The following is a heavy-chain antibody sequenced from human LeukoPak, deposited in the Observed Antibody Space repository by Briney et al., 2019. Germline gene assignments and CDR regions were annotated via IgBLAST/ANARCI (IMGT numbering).Heavy chain of an antibody. CDR2: ISAYNGNT. V-gene: IGHV1-18*01. CDR3: ARGMGSLSYYGSGSLNLDY. J-gene: IGHJ4*02. Sequence: GASVTVSCTASGYTFTSYGISWVRQTPGQGLEWMGWISAYNGNTNYAQKLQGRVTMTTDTSTSTAYMELRSLRSDDTAVYYCARGMGSLSYYGSGSLNLDYWGQGTLVTVSS. D-gene: IGHD3-10*01. CDR1: GYTFTSYG.